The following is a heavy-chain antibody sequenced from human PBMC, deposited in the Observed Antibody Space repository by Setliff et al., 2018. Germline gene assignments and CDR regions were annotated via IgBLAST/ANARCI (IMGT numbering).Heavy chain of an antibody. CDR3: ARLLNGYNSYDYYYMDV. J-gene: IGHJ6*03. CDR1: GYSFSNYW. D-gene: IGHD5-12*01. V-gene: IGHV5-51*01. CDR2: VYPGDSDT. Sequence: PGESLTLSCKGSGYSFSNYWIGWVRQMPGKGLEWMGIVYPGDSDTRYSPSFEGQVTISADKSISTAYLQWSSLKASDSAMYYCARLLNGYNSYDYYYMDVWGKGTTVTVSS.